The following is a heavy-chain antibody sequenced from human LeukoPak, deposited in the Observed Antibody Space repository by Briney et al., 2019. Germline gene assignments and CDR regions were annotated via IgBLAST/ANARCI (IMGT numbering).Heavy chain of an antibody. CDR3: ARDQRIAAAGLDAFDI. J-gene: IGHJ3*02. CDR2: ISSSSSYI. CDR1: GVTFSGYS. V-gene: IGHV3-21*01. Sequence: GGSLRLSCAASGVTFSGYSMNWVRQAPGKGLEWVSSISSSSSYIYYADSVKGRFTISRDNAKNSLYLQMNSLRAEDTAVYYCARDQRIAAAGLDAFDIWGQGTMVTVSS. D-gene: IGHD6-13*01.